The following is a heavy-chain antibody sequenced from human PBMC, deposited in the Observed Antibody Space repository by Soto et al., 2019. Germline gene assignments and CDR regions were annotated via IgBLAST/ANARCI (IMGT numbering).Heavy chain of an antibody. CDR2: ISYAGSNQ. CDR1: GFTFNSYG. Sequence: GGSLRLSCAASGFTFNSYGMYWVRQAPGKGLEWVAGISYAGSNQYHADSVRGRFTISRDNSKNTLYLQMNSLRTEDTAVYYCAKLLYHYDSSGFTADYWGQGT. V-gene: IGHV3-30*18. CDR3: AKLLYHYDSSGFTADY. J-gene: IGHJ4*02. D-gene: IGHD3-22*01.